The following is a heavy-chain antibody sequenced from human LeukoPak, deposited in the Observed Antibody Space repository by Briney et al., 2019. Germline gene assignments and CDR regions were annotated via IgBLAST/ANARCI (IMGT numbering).Heavy chain of an antibody. CDR1: GFTFSSYS. D-gene: IGHD5-24*01. J-gene: IGHJ4*02. V-gene: IGHV3-21*01. CDR3: AREPWAGDGYNYPDY. Sequence: GGSLRLSCAASGFTFSSYSVNWVRQAPGKGLEWVSSISSSSSYIYYADSVKGRFTISRDNAKNSLYLQMNSLRAEDTAVYYCAREPWAGDGYNYPDYWGQGTLVTVCS. CDR2: ISSSSSYI.